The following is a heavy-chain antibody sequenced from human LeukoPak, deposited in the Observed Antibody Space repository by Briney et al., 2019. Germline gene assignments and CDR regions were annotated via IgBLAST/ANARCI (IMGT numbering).Heavy chain of an antibody. CDR2: INQRGST. CDR1: GGSFSGYY. V-gene: IGHV4-34*01. Sequence: MPSETLSLTCAVYGGSFSGYYWSWIRQPPGKGREWIGEINQRGSTNYNPSLKSRVTISVDTSKNQFSLKLSSVPAADTAVYYCARGRGAYGDRRGIDYWGQGTLVTVSS. D-gene: IGHD4-17*01. J-gene: IGHJ4*02. CDR3: ARGRGAYGDRRGIDY.